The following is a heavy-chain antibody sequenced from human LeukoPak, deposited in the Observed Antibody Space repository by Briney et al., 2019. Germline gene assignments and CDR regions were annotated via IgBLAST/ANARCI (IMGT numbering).Heavy chain of an antibody. CDR1: GFTFSSYA. CDR3: ARAKVRGVIIKSFDY. J-gene: IGHJ4*02. Sequence: GGSLRLSCAASGFTFSSYAMSWVRQAPGNGLEWVSAISGSGGSTYYADSVKGRFTISRDNSKNTLYLQMNSLRAEDTAVYYCARAKVRGVIIKSFDYWGQGTLVTVSS. V-gene: IGHV3-23*01. D-gene: IGHD3-10*01. CDR2: ISGSGGST.